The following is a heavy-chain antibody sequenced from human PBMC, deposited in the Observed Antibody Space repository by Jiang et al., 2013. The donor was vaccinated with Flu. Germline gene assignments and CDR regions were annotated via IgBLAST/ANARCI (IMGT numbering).Heavy chain of an antibody. CDR1: GGSISSGSYY. V-gene: IGHV4-61*02. CDR2: IYTSGST. Sequence: GPGLVKPPQTLSLTCTVSGGSISSGSYYWSWIRQPAGKGLEWIGRIYTSGSTNYNPSLKSRVTISVDTSKNQFSLKLSSVTAADTAVYYCAREGRGEEVWYFDLWGRGTLVTVSS. CDR3: AREGRGEEVWYFDL. D-gene: IGHD2-21*01. J-gene: IGHJ2*01.